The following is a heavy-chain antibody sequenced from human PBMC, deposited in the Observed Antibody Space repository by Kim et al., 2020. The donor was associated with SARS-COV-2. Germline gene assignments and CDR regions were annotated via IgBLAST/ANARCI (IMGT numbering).Heavy chain of an antibody. V-gene: IGHV3-48*03. J-gene: IGHJ4*02. CDR3: ARGEITFDY. Sequence: STIYHADSMKGRFTTSRDNAKNSLYLQINSLRAEDTAVYYCARGEITFDYWGQGTLVTVSS. CDR2: STI.